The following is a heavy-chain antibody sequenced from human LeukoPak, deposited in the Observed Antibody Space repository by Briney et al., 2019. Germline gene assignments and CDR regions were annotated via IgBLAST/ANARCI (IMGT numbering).Heavy chain of an antibody. J-gene: IGHJ4*02. D-gene: IGHD3-9*01. CDR2: INPNSGGT. CDR3: ARDGSTYYDILTGPSPRVTAIDY. Sequence: ASVKVSCKASGYTFIAYYIHWVRQAPGQGLEWMGWINPNSGGTNYAQKFQGRVTMTRDTSISTAYMELSRLRSDDTAVYYCARDGSTYYDILTGPSPRVTAIDYWGQGTLVTVSS. CDR1: GYTFIAYY. V-gene: IGHV1-2*02.